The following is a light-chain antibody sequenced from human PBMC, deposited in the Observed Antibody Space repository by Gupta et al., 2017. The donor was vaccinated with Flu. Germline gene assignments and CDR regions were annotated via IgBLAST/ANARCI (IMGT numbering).Light chain of an antibody. V-gene: IGLV2-14*01. CDR1: SSDVGGHNY. J-gene: IGLJ3*02. Sequence: QSALTQPASVSGSPGQSITISCTGTSSDVGGHNYVSWYQHHPGKAPKLMIYEVSNRPSGVSNRFSGSKSGNTASLTISGLQAEDEADYHCSSYTSSSTLVFGGGTKLTDL. CDR2: EVS. CDR3: SSYTSSSTLV.